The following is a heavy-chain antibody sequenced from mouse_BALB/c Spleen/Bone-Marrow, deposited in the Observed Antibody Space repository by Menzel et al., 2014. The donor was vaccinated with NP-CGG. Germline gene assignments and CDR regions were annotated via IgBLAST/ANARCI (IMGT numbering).Heavy chain of an antibody. Sequence: EVMLVESGGGLVKPGGSLKLSCAASGFTFSDYYMYWVRQTPEKRLEWVATISDGGSYTYYPDSVKGRFPISRDNAKNNQYLQMSSLKYEDTAMYYCARVVTTAALYWYFDVLGAGTTVTISS. CDR3: ARVVTTAALYWYFDV. V-gene: IGHV5-4*02. CDR1: GFTFSDYY. CDR2: ISDGGSYT. J-gene: IGHJ1*01. D-gene: IGHD1-2*01.